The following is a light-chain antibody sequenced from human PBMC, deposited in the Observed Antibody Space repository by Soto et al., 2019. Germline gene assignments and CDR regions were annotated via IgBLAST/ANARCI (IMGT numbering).Light chain of an antibody. CDR3: CSYAGSYPWV. V-gene: IGLV2-11*01. CDR1: SSDVGGYNY. J-gene: IGLJ3*02. Sequence: QSVLTQPRSVSGSPGQSVTISCTGTSSDVGGYNYVSWYQQHPGKAPKLMIYDVSNRPSGVPDRFSGSKSGNTASLTISGLQDEDEADYYCCSYAGSYPWVFGGGTKLTVL. CDR2: DVS.